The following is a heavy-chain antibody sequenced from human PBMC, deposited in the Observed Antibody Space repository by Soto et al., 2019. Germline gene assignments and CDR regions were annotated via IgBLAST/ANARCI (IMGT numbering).Heavy chain of an antibody. Sequence: EMQLVESGGGLVQPGGSLRLSCEASGFTFSSDWMSWVRQAPGKGLEWVANIKQDGSEKYYGDSVKGRFTISRDNAKNSLYVYMNGLRAEDSAVYYCARVPWRVRVVSRYYYGMGVWGQGTTVTVSS. J-gene: IGHJ6*02. CDR1: GFTFSSDW. D-gene: IGHD3-10*01. CDR3: ARVPWRVRVVSRYYYGMGV. V-gene: IGHV3-7*05. CDR2: IKQDGSEK.